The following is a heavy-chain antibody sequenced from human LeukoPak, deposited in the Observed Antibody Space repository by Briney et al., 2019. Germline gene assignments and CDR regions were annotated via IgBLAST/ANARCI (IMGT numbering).Heavy chain of an antibody. CDR3: ARARGGSGSYGHFDC. D-gene: IGHD1-26*01. J-gene: IGHJ4*02. Sequence: SETLSLTCTVSGASISSYYWTWIRQPAGEGLEWIGRIYTSGSTNYNPSLKSRVTMSVDTSKNQFSLKLSSVTAADTAVYYCARARGGSGSYGHFDCWGQGTLVTVSS. CDR1: GASISSYY. CDR2: IYTSGST. V-gene: IGHV4-4*07.